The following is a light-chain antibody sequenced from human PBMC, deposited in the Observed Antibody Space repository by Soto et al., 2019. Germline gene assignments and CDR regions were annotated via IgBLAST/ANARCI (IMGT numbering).Light chain of an antibody. CDR3: HQYGSSPPIT. CDR1: QSLSSSY. V-gene: IGKV3-20*01. CDR2: GAS. Sequence: EIVLTQSPDTLSLSPGERATLSCRASQSLSSSYIAWYQHKLGQAPRLLIYGASHRATGIPDRFSGSGSGTDLTLAISRVEPGDFAVYYCHQYGSSPPITFGQGTRLDIK. J-gene: IGKJ5*01.